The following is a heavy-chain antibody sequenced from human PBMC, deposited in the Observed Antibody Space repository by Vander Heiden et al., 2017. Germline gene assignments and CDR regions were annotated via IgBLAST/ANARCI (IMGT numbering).Heavy chain of an antibody. V-gene: IGHV3-23*01. J-gene: IGHJ4*02. CDR1: GFTFSSYA. CDR2: ISGSGGST. CDR3: ARDSGPCGQWLVMDY. D-gene: IGHD6-19*01. Sequence: GSLRLSCAASGFTFSSYAMSWVRQAPGKGLEWVSAISGSGGSTYYADSVKGRFTISRDNSKNTLYLQMNRLRAEDTAVYYCARDSGPCGQWLVMDYWGQGTLVTVSS.